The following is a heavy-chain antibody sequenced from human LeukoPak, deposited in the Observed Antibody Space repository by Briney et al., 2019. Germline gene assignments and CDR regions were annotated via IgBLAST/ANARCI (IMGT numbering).Heavy chain of an antibody. CDR1: GYSISSGYY. J-gene: IGHJ4*02. D-gene: IGHD3-22*01. V-gene: IGHV4-38-2*02. CDR3: ARASETYYYDSSGYYAFDY. Sequence: PSETLSLTCTVSGYSISSGYYWGWIGQPPGKGLEWIGIIYHSGSTYYNPSLKSRVTISVDTSKNQFSLKLSSVTAADTAVYYCARASETYYYDSSGYYAFDYWGQGTLVTVSS. CDR2: IYHSGST.